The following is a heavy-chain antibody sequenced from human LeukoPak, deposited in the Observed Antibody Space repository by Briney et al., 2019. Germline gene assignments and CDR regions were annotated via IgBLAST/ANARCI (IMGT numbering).Heavy chain of an antibody. J-gene: IGHJ3*02. Sequence: SETLSLTCTVSGGSISSGDYYWSWIRQPPGKGLAWIGCIYYSGCTYYNPSLKSRVTISVDTSKNQFSLKLSSVTAADTAVYYCASGDYGDYGGDAFDIWGQGTMVTVSS. CDR2: IYYSGCT. CDR1: GGSISSGDYY. CDR3: ASGDYGDYGGDAFDI. V-gene: IGHV4-30-4*08. D-gene: IGHD4-17*01.